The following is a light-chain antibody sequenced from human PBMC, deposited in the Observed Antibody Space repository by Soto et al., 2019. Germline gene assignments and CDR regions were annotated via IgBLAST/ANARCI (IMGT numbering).Light chain of an antibody. CDR2: DAS. V-gene: IGKV3-11*01. Sequence: EIVLTQSPATLSLSPGERATLSCRASQSVSSCLAWYQQKPGQAPRLLIYDASNRATGIPARFSGSGSGTDFTLTISSLEPEDFAVYYCQQRSNWPPLTCGQGTRLEIK. J-gene: IGKJ5*01. CDR1: QSVSSC. CDR3: QQRSNWPPLT.